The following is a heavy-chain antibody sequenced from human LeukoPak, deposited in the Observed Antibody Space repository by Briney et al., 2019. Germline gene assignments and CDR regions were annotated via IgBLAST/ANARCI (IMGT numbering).Heavy chain of an antibody. J-gene: IGHJ4*02. CDR2: SSWNSGSI. CDR1: GVTFDDYA. D-gene: IGHD1-26*01. V-gene: IGHV3-9*01. Sequence: PGRSLRLSCAACGVTFDDYAMHWVRQAPGKGLEWVSGSSWNSGSIGYADSVKGRFTISRDNAKNSLYLQMNSLRAEDTALYYCAKDIVGATSSTWDYWGQGTLVTVSS. CDR3: AKDIVGATSSTWDY.